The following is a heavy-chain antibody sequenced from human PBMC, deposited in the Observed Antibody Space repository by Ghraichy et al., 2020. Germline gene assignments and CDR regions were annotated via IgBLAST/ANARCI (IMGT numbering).Heavy chain of an antibody. V-gene: IGHV4-61*01. CDR1: GGSVSSGSYY. CDR2: IYYSGST. D-gene: IGHD6-19*01. J-gene: IGHJ4*02. CDR3: ARAFSSGWYYYFDY. Sequence: SETLSLTCTVSGGSVSSGSYYWSWIRQPPGKGLEWIGYIYYSGSTNYNPSLKSRVTISVDTSKNQFSLKLSSVTAADTAVYYCARAFSSGWYYYFDYWGQGTLVTVSS.